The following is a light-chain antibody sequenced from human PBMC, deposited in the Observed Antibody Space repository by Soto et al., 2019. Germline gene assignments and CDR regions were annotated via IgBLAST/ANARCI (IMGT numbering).Light chain of an antibody. CDR2: GAS. J-gene: IGKJ5*01. CDR1: QSVSSSY. CDR3: QHYTNSPIT. Sequence: EIVLTQSPGTLSLSPGERATLSCRASQSVSSSYLAWYQQTPGQAPRLLIFGASSRATGIPDRFSGSGSGTDFTLTISRLEPEDFALYYCQHYTNSPITFGQGTRLEI. V-gene: IGKV3-20*01.